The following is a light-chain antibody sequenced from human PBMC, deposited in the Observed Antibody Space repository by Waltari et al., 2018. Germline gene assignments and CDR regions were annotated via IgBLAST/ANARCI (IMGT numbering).Light chain of an antibody. CDR1: SSDIGDYNF. J-gene: IGLJ3*02. CDR3: SSHAGSWV. V-gene: IGLV2-8*01. Sequence: QSALTQPPSASGSPGQSVTISCTGTSSDIGDYNFVSWYQQHPGKAPKVLIYEVSKRPSGVPDRFSVSKSGNTASLTVAGLQAEDEADYYCSSHAGSWVFGGGTKLTVL. CDR2: EVS.